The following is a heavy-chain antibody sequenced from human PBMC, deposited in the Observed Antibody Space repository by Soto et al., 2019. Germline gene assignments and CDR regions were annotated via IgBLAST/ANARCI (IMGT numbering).Heavy chain of an antibody. D-gene: IGHD4-17*01. V-gene: IGHV3-66*01. CDR2: IYSGGGT. CDR1: GVTVSNNY. Sequence: EVQLVESGGDLVQPGGSLRLSCAASGVTVSNNYMTWVRQAPGKGLELVSLIYSGGGTYYADSVKGRFTISRDNSKNTVYLQMNSLRAEDTAVYYCARNHPVTTLGYWGQGTLVTVSS. J-gene: IGHJ4*02. CDR3: ARNHPVTTLGY.